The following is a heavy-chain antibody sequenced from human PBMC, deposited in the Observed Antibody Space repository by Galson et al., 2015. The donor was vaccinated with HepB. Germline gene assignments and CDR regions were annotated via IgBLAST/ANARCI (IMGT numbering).Heavy chain of an antibody. CDR2: IIPNFGTA. V-gene: IGHV1-69*13. Sequence: SVKVSCKASGGTFSSYAISWVRQAPGQGLEWMGGIIPNFGTANYAQKFQGRVTITADASTSTAYMELSSLRSEDTALYYCARDGRRGYRPVDPWGQGTLVTVSS. D-gene: IGHD5-18*01. CDR3: ARDGRRGYRPVDP. CDR1: GGTFSSYA. J-gene: IGHJ5*02.